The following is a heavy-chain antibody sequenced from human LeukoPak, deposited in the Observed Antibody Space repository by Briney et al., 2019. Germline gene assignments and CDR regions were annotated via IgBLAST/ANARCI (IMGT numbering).Heavy chain of an antibody. CDR1: GFTFSSYA. D-gene: IGHD2-2*02. J-gene: IGHJ5*02. CDR3: ANLKDIVVVPAAIAWFDP. V-gene: IGHV3-23*01. CDR2: ISGSGGST. Sequence: GGSLRLSCAASGFTFSSYAMSWVRQAPGKGPEWVSAISGSGGSTYYADSVKGRFTISRDNSKNTLYLQMNSLRAEDTAVYYCANLKDIVVVPAAIAWFDPWGQGTLVTVSS.